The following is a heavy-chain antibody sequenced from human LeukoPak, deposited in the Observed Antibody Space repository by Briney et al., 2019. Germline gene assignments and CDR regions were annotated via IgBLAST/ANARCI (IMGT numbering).Heavy chain of an antibody. J-gene: IGHJ6*03. V-gene: IGHV3-23*01. CDR1: GFTFSNYA. CDR2: ISSSGAST. CDR3: AKPHTTGNNYYYYMDV. D-gene: IGHD1-1*01. Sequence: GGSLRLSCVASGFTFSNYAMSWVRQAPGKGLEWVSAISSSGASTFYADSWKGRFTISRDNSKNTLYLQMNSLRAEDTAVYYCAKPHTTGNNYYYYMDVWGKGTTVTVSS.